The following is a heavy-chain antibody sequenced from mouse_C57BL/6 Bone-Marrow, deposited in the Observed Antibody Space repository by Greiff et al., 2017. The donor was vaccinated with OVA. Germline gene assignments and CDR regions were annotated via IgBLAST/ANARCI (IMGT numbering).Heavy chain of an antibody. CDR2: ISDGGSYT. CDR3: ARGPWMDY. V-gene: IGHV5-4*03. CDR1: GFTFSSYA. J-gene: IGHJ4*01. Sequence: EVKLMESGGGLVKPGGSLKLSCAASGFTFSSYAMSWVRQTPEKRLEWVATISDGGSYTYYPDNVKGRFTISRDNAKNNLYLQMSHLKSEDTAMYYCARGPWMDYWGQGTSVTVSS.